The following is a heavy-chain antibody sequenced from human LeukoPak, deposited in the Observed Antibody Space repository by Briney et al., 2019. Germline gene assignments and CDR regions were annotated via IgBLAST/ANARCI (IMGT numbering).Heavy chain of an antibody. Sequence: PGGSLRLSCAASGFTFSIYTMNWVRQAPGKGLEWVSSITSSLSYIFYADSVKGRFTISRDNDQNSLYLQMNSLRVEDTAVYYCARDDGGNFNDALDMWGQGTMATVSS. CDR1: GFTFSIYT. CDR2: ITSSLSYI. J-gene: IGHJ3*02. V-gene: IGHV3-21*01. CDR3: ARDDGGNFNDALDM. D-gene: IGHD4-23*01.